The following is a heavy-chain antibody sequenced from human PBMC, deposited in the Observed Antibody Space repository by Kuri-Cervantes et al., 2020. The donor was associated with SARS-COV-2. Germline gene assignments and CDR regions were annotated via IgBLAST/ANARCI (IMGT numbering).Heavy chain of an antibody. CDR2: IRYGGSNK. Sequence: GGSLRLSCAASGFTFSSYGMHWVRQAPGKGLEWVAFIRYGGSNKYYADSVKGRFTISRDNSKNTLYLQMNSLRAEDTAVYYCAKDPRSSSWYVFDYWGQGTPVTVSS. D-gene: IGHD6-13*01. J-gene: IGHJ4*02. CDR1: GFTFSSYG. CDR3: AKDPRSSSWYVFDY. V-gene: IGHV3-30*02.